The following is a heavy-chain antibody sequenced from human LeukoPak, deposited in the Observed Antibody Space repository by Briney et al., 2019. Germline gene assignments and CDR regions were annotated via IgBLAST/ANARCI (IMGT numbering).Heavy chain of an antibody. V-gene: IGHV3-66*01. CDR2: IYSGGST. D-gene: IGHD6-13*01. Sequence: GGSLRLSCAASGFTVSSNYMSWVRQAPGKGLEWVSVIYSGGSTYYADSVKGRFTISRDNSKNTLYLQMNSLRAEDTAVYYCANQYRAAENFDYWGQGTLVTVSS. CDR1: GFTVSSNY. J-gene: IGHJ4*02. CDR3: ANQYRAAENFDY.